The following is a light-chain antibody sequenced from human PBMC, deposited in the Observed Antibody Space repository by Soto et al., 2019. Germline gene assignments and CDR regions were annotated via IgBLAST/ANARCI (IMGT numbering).Light chain of an antibody. CDR1: QSVSSN. CDR3: QQYKTRPRT. Sequence: EVVMTQSPDTLSVSPGERATLSCRASQSVSSNLAWYQQRLGQAPRLLIYGASTRATGIPARFSGSGSGTEFTLIISSLQSEDFAMYYCQQYKTRPRTFGQGTKVDIK. V-gene: IGKV3-15*01. CDR2: GAS. J-gene: IGKJ1*01.